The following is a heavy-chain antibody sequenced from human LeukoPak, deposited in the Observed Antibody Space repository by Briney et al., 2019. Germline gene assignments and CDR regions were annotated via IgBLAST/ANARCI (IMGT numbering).Heavy chain of an antibody. CDR1: GFTFSSSA. J-gene: IGHJ5*02. Sequence: GGSLRLSSAASGFTFSSSAMTWVRQAPGKGLEWVSAISGRGGSTHYTDSVKGRFTISRDNSKNTVYLQMNSLRAEDTAVYYCAKAPAVAGFLNWFDPWGQGTLVTVSS. V-gene: IGHV3-23*01. D-gene: IGHD6-19*01. CDR2: ISGRGGST. CDR3: AKAPAVAGFLNWFDP.